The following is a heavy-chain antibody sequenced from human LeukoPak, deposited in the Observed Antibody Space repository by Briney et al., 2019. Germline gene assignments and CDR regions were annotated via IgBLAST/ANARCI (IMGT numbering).Heavy chain of an antibody. CDR1: GYSFTSYW. J-gene: IGHJ6*03. Sequence: GESLKISCKGSGYSFTSYWIGWVRQMPGKGLEWMGIIYPGDSDTRYSPSFQGQVTISADKSISTAYLQWSSLTASDTAMYYGAILNPLGYCSGGSCYSDYMDVWGKGTTVTVSS. CDR3: AILNPLGYCSGGSCYSDYMDV. CDR2: IYPGDSDT. V-gene: IGHV5-51*01. D-gene: IGHD2-15*01.